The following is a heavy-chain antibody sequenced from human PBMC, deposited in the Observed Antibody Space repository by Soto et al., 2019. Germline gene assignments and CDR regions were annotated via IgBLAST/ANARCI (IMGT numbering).Heavy chain of an antibody. D-gene: IGHD6-19*01. J-gene: IGHJ1*01. CDR3: ARASSGWPEYFQH. CDR2: IYYSGST. CDR1: GGSIISYY. Sequence: SETLSLTCTVSGGSIISYYWSWIRQPPWKGLEWIGYIYYSGSTNYNPSLKSRVTISVDTSKNQFSLKLSSVTAADTAVYYCARASSGWPEYFQHWGQGTLVTVS. V-gene: IGHV4-59*01.